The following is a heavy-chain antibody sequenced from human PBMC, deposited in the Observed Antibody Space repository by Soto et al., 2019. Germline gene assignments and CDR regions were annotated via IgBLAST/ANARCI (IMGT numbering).Heavy chain of an antibody. CDR1: GFTFSSYW. Sequence: PGGSLRLSCGVSGFTFSSYWMHWVRQAPGKGLVWVPRISSDGSSTTYADSVQGRFTISRDNAKNTLYLHMNSLRAEGTAVYYCARSALRDGYNYNWFDLWGQGTLVTVSS. CDR3: ARSALRDGYNYNWFDL. D-gene: IGHD1-1*01. V-gene: IGHV3-74*03. CDR2: ISSDGSST. J-gene: IGHJ5*02.